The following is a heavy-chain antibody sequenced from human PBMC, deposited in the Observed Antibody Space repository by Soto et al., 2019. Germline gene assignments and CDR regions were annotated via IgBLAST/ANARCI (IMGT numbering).Heavy chain of an antibody. D-gene: IGHD3-10*01. J-gene: IGHJ3*02. CDR1: GFTFSSYG. CDR2: IWYDGSNK. CDR3: AFAGSGSYSNVADAFDI. V-gene: IGHV3-33*01. Sequence: PGGSLRLSCAASGFTFSSYGMHWVRQAPGKGLEWVAVIWYDGSNKYYADSVKGRFTISRDNSKNTLYLQMNSLRAEDTAVYYCAFAGSGSYSNVADAFDIWGQGTMVTVSS.